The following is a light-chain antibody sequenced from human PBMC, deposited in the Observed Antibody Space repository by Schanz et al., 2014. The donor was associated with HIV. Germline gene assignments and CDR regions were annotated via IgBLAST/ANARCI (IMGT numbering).Light chain of an antibody. Sequence: QSALTQPPSASGSPGQSITISCTGTSSDVGGYNYVSWYQQHPGKAPKLMIYEVSKRPSGVPDRFSGSKSGNTASLTVSGLQAEDEADYYCNSYSHSNTYVFGRGTKLTVL. V-gene: IGLV2-8*01. CDR1: SSDVGGYNY. CDR3: NSYSHSNTYV. J-gene: IGLJ1*01. CDR2: EVS.